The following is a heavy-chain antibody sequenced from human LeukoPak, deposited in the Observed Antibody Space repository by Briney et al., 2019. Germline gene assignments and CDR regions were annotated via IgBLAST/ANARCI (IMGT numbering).Heavy chain of an antibody. V-gene: IGHV1-46*01. CDR2: INPSGGST. J-gene: IGHJ6*03. CDR1: GYTFTSYY. D-gene: IGHD5-24*01. Sequence: ASVKVSCKASGYTFTSYYMHWVRQAPGQGLEWMGIINPSGGSTSYAQKFQGRVTMTRDMSTSTVYMELSSLRSEDTAVYYCARGRWLQVYYYYYMDVWGKGTTVTVSS. CDR3: ARGRWLQVYYYYYMDV.